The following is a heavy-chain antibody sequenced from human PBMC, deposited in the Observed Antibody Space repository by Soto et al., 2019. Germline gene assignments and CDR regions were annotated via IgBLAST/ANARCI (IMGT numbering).Heavy chain of an antibody. D-gene: IGHD5-12*01. V-gene: IGHV3-33*01. Sequence: QVQLVESGGGVVQPGRSLRLSCAASGFTFSSYGMHWVRQAPGKGLEWVAVIWYDGSNKYYADSVKGRFTISRDNSKNTLYLEMNNLSADDTAVYHCARDRSGYDQTPDYWGQGTLVTVSS. CDR2: IWYDGSNK. CDR3: ARDRSGYDQTPDY. J-gene: IGHJ4*02. CDR1: GFTFSSYG.